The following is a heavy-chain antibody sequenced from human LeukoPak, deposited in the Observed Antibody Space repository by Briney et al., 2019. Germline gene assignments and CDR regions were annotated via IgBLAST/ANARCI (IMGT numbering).Heavy chain of an antibody. Sequence: GGSLRLSCAPSGFIFSSYAMSWVRQAPGKGLEWVSIISGSGGSTKYAACVKGRFTISSDNYKKTVYMQIKSMRAAETAVYYCAKDRGALIEGAGILDYWGQGTLVTVSS. V-gene: IGHV3-23*01. D-gene: IGHD6-13*01. CDR2: ISGSGGST. CDR1: GFIFSSYA. J-gene: IGHJ4*02. CDR3: AKDRGALIEGAGILDY.